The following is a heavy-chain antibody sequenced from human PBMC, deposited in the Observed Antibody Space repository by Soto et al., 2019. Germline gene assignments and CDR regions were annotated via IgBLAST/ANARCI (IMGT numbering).Heavy chain of an antibody. J-gene: IGHJ3*02. CDR3: ARDTYGNAFGAFDI. Sequence: GGSLRLSCAASGFTFSNYWMSWVRQAPGKGLEWVANIRQDGSQIQYVDSVKGRFTASRDNAKNSLYLQMSNLGVEDTALYYCARDTYGNAFGAFDIWGQGTKVTVSS. CDR1: GFTFSNYW. V-gene: IGHV3-7*03. CDR2: IRQDGSQI. D-gene: IGHD3-16*01.